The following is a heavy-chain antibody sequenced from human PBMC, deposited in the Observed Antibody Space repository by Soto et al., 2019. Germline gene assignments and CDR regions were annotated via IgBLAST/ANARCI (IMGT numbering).Heavy chain of an antibody. Sequence: EVQLVESGGGLVQPGGSLKLSCAASGFTFSGSAMHWVRQASGKGLEWVGRIRSKANSYATAYAASVKGRFTISRDDSKNTAYLQMNSLKTEDTAVYYCTRPARYSGSKDYWGQGTLVTVSS. CDR2: IRSKANSYAT. CDR1: GFTFSGSA. V-gene: IGHV3-73*02. D-gene: IGHD5-12*01. J-gene: IGHJ4*02. CDR3: TRPARYSGSKDY.